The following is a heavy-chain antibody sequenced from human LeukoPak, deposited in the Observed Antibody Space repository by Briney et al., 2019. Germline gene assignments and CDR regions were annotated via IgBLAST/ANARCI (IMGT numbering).Heavy chain of an antibody. Sequence: PSETLSLTCTVSGGSISSSDYWSWIRQPPGKGLELIGYFYYSGSTDYNPSLESRVTMSVDTSKSQFSLELSSVTAADTALYYCARDPSSGWAGAFDIWGQGTMVTVSS. CDR1: GGSISSSDY. V-gene: IGHV4-59*12. CDR3: ARDPSSGWAGAFDI. D-gene: IGHD6-19*01. CDR2: FYYSGST. J-gene: IGHJ3*02.